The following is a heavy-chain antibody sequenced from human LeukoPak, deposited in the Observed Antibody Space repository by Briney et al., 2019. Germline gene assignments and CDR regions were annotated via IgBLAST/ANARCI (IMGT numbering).Heavy chain of an antibody. CDR3: AKEEGYSKGSD. V-gene: IGHV3-23*01. Sequence: GGSPRLSCAASGFTFSTYAMSWVRQAPGKGLEWVSAISGSGGTTNYADSVKGRFTISRDNSKNTVYVQMNGLRAEDTAVYYCAKEEGYSKGSDWGQGTLVIVSS. D-gene: IGHD6-13*01. J-gene: IGHJ4*02. CDR2: ISGSGGTT. CDR1: GFTFSTYA.